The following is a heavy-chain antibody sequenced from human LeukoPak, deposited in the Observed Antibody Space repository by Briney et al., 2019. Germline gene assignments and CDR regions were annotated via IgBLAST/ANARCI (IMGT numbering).Heavy chain of an antibody. CDR2: IYYSGST. V-gene: IGHV4-39*07. D-gene: IGHD2/OR15-2a*01. J-gene: IGHJ6*02. CDR1: GGSISSSSYY. Sequence: SETLSLTCTVSGGSISSSSYYWGWIRQPPGKGLEWIGSIYYSGSTYYNPSLKSRVTISVDTSENQFSLKLSSVTAADTAVYYCARAHSIAPYYYGVDVWGQGTTVTVSS. CDR3: ARAHSIAPYYYGVDV.